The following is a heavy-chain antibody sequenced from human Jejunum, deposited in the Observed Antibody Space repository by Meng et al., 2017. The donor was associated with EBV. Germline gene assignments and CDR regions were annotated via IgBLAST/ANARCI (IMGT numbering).Heavy chain of an antibody. D-gene: IGHD3-22*01. CDR2: INHSGST. V-gene: IGHV4-34*01. Sequence: QVQLQQWGAGLLKPSXXLSLTCGVYXRSFSGYYWSWIRQPPGKGLEWIGEINHSGSTTYNPSLKSRVTISVDTSKNQISLKLTSVTAADTAVYYCARGAGNVYSYDSSGSYYFDYWGLGPLGTVSS. CDR3: ARGAGNVYSYDSSGSYYFDY. CDR1: XRSFSGYY. J-gene: IGHJ4*02.